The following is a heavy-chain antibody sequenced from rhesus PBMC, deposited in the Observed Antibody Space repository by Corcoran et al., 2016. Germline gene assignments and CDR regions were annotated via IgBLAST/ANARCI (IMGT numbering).Heavy chain of an antibody. V-gene: IGHV3S25*01. CDR2: MNGGGGST. D-gene: IGHD6-31*01. J-gene: IGHJ4*01. CDR1: GFTFSSYW. Sequence: EVQLVESGGGLAKPGGSLRLSCAASGFTFSSYWTNWVRQGPGKGLEWVSAMNGGGGSTYYADSVKGRFTISRDNSKNTLSLQMSSLRAQDTAVYYCASSKYSSEVDYWGQGVLVTVSS. CDR3: ASSKYSSEVDY.